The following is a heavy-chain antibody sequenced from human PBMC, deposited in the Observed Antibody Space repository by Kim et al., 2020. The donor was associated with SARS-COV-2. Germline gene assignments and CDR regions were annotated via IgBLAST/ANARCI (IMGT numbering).Heavy chain of an antibody. D-gene: IGHD3-3*01. CDR3: ARDGRLSIFGVVPYYYYGMDV. CDR2: INAGNGNT. V-gene: IGHV1-3*01. J-gene: IGHJ6*02. Sequence: ASVKVSCKASGYTFTSYAMHWVRQAPGQRLEWMGWINAGNGNTKYSQKFQGRVTITRDTSASTAYMELSSLRSEDTAVYYCARDGRLSIFGVVPYYYYGMDVWGQGTTVTVSS. CDR1: GYTFTSYA.